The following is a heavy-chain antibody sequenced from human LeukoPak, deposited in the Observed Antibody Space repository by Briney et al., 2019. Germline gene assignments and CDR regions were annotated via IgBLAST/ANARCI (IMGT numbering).Heavy chain of an antibody. CDR3: ARGRGYRDYFDY. J-gene: IGHJ4*02. D-gene: IGHD5-24*01. CDR1: GYTFTSYD. CDR2: MNPNSGNT. V-gene: IGHV1-8*01. Sequence: ASVKVSCKASGYTFTSYDINWVRQATGQGLEWMGWMNPNSGNTGYAQKFQGRVTITRDTSASTAYMELSSLRSEDTAVYYCARGRGYRDYFDYWGQGTLVTVSS.